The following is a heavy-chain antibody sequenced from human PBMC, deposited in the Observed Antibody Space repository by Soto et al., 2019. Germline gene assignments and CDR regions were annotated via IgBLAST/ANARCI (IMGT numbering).Heavy chain of an antibody. Sequence: EVQLVESGGGVVRPGGSLRLSCAASGFIFDDYGMSWVRQAPGKGLEWVSGINWNGGSTGYADSMKGRFTISRDNAKNTLYLQMNSLRAEDTAFSYCARPQLLYGERSDYPSFDYWGQGTLVTVSS. CDR3: ARPQLLYGERSDYPSFDY. CDR1: GFIFDDYG. V-gene: IGHV3-20*04. CDR2: INWNGGST. D-gene: IGHD3-10*01. J-gene: IGHJ4*02.